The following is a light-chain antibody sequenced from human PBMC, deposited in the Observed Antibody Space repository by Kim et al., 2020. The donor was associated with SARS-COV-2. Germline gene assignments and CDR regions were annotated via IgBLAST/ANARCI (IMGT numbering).Light chain of an antibody. Sequence: QPVLTQPSSLSASPGASASLTCTLRSGINVGTYKIYWYQQKPGSPPQYLLRYKSDSDKHQGSGVPNRFSGSKDASANAGILLISGLQSEDEADDYCMIAYSSAWVFGGGSQLTVL. V-gene: IGLV5-45*02. J-gene: IGLJ3*02. CDR2: YKSDSDK. CDR1: SGINVGTYK. CDR3: MIAYSSAWV.